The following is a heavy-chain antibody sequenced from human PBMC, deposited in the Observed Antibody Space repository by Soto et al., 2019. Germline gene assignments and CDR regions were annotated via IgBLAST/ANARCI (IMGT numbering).Heavy chain of an antibody. V-gene: IGHV4-30-2*01. J-gene: IGHJ4*02. Sequence: SETLSLTCAVSGGSISSGGYSWSWIRQPPGKGLEWIGSMYHSGYTFYNPSLKSRVTISADGSKNQFSLTVSSVTAADTAVYFCARVYGDHTGAFDYWGQGTLVTAPQ. CDR3: ARVYGDHTGAFDY. CDR2: MYHSGYT. D-gene: IGHD4-17*01. CDR1: GGSISSGGYS.